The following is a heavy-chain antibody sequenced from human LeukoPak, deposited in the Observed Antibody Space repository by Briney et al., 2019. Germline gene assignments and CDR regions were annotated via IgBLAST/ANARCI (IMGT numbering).Heavy chain of an antibody. Sequence: PSETLSLTCTVSGGSISSSSYYWGWIRQPPGKGLEWIGSIYYSGSTYYNPSLKSRVTISVDTSKNQFSLKLSSVTAADTAVYYCARVYGDYEFPDYWGQGTLVTVSS. CDR2: IYYSGST. CDR1: GGSISSSSYY. D-gene: IGHD4-17*01. CDR3: ARVYGDYEFPDY. J-gene: IGHJ4*02. V-gene: IGHV4-39*01.